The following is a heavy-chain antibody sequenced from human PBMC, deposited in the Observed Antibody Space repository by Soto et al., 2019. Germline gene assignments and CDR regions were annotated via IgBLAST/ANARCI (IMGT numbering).Heavy chain of an antibody. V-gene: IGHV4-34*01. CDR2: INHSGST. Sequence: SETLSLTCAVYGGSFSGYYWSWIRQPPGKGLEWIGEINHSGSTNYNPSLKSRVTISVDTSKNQFSLKLSSVTAADTAVYYCARALVVIPFDYWGQGTLVTVYS. CDR3: ARALVVIPFDY. J-gene: IGHJ4*02. D-gene: IGHD3-22*01. CDR1: GGSFSGYY.